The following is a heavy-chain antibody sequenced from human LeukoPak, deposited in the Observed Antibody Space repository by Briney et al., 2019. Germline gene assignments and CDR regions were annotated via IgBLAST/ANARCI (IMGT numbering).Heavy chain of an antibody. CDR2: ISAYNGNT. CDR1: GYTFTSYG. J-gene: IGHJ6*03. V-gene: IGHV1-18*01. CDR3: AREGLGYCSSTSCPRALYYYYYMDV. Sequence: GASVKVSCKASGYTFTSYGISWVRQAPGQGLEWMGWISAYNGNTNYAQKLQGRVTMTTDTSTSTAYMELRSLRSDDTAVYYCAREGLGYCSSTSCPRALYYYYYMDVWGKGTTVTVSS. D-gene: IGHD2-2*01.